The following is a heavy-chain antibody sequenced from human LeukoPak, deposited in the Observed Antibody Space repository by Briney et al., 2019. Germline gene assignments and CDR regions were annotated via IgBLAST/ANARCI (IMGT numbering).Heavy chain of an antibody. CDR1: GYTFTSYG. J-gene: IGHJ6*03. CDR3: ARDVGGVPEVLLWFGEWSGKTDYYYYYMDV. Sequence: ASVKVSCKASGYTFTSYGVSWVRQAPGQGLEWMGWISAYNGNTNYAQKLQGRVTMTTDTSTSTAYVELRSLRSDDTAVYYCARDVGGVPEVLLWFGEWSGKTDYYYYYMDVWGEGTTVTISS. CDR2: ISAYNGNT. D-gene: IGHD3-10*01. V-gene: IGHV1-18*01.